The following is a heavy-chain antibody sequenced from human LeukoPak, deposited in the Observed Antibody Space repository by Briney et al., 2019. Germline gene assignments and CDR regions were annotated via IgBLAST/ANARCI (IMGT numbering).Heavy chain of an antibody. Sequence: GGSLRLSCVASGFTFRHYTMHWVRQAPGKGLEWISYISRDSDIRYYADSVRGRFHISRDNARNSLYLQMNSLRADDTAMYYCAKDNNLGVVSLYYYYYMDVWGKGTTVTVSS. V-gene: IGHV3-48*01. CDR2: ISRDSDIR. J-gene: IGHJ6*03. CDR3: AKDNNLGVVSLYYYYYMDV. CDR1: GFTFRHYT. D-gene: IGHD3-3*01.